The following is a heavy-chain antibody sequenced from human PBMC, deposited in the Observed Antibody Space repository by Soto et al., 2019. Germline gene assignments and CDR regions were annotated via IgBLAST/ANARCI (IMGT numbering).Heavy chain of an antibody. V-gene: IGHV4-59*01. J-gene: IGHJ4*02. CDR1: GGSISSYY. CDR3: AREGAPFWFGELSQGGYFDY. CDR2: IYYSGST. D-gene: IGHD3-10*01. Sequence: SETLSLTCTVSGGSISSYYWSWIRQPPGKGLEWIGYIYYSGSTNYNPSLKSRVTISVDTSKNQFSLKLSSVTAADTAVYYCAREGAPFWFGELSQGGYFDYWGQGTLVTVSS.